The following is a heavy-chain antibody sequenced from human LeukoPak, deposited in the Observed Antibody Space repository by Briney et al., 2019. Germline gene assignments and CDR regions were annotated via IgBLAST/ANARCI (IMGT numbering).Heavy chain of an antibody. CDR3: ARAYIAAAGTIMDV. Sequence: ASVKYSCKASGYTFTGYYMHWVRKAPGQGLEWMGWINPNSGGTNYAQKFQGRVTMTRDTSISTAYMELSRLRSDDTAVYYCARAYIAAAGTIMDVWGKGTTVTISS. V-gene: IGHV1-2*02. CDR2: INPNSGGT. J-gene: IGHJ6*03. D-gene: IGHD6-13*01. CDR1: GYTFTGYY.